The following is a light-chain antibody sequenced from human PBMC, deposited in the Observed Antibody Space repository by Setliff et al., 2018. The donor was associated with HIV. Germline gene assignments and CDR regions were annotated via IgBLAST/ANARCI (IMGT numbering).Light chain of an antibody. CDR3: SSYTTSTFDVV. J-gene: IGLJ2*01. CDR2: HVN. CDR1: RSDVGGYNY. Sequence: QSVLTQPAAVSGSPGQSITISCTGTRSDVGGYNYFFCYQQHPGKAPKLMIYHVNKRPSGFSHRFSGSKSGNTASLTISGLQAEDEADYYCSSYTTSTFDVVFGGGTQLTVL. V-gene: IGLV2-14*01.